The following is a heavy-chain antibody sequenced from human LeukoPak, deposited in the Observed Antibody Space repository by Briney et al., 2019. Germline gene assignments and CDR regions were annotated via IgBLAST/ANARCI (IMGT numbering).Heavy chain of an antibody. V-gene: IGHV4-39*07. J-gene: IGHJ6*02. CDR2: IYYSGST. Sequence: SETLSHTCTVSGGSISSSSYYWGWIRQPPGKGLEWIGSIYYSGSTYYNPSVKSRVTISVDTSKNQFSLKLSSVTAADTAVYYCARDGDYGDYPEYYGMDVWGQGTTVTVSS. CDR3: ARDGDYGDYPEYYGMDV. D-gene: IGHD4-17*01. CDR1: GGSISSSSYY.